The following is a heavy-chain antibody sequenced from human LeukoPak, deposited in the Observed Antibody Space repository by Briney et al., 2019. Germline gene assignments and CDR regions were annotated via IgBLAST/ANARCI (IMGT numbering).Heavy chain of an antibody. Sequence: SGTLSLTCTVSGGSISSSSYYWGWIRQPPGKGLEWIGSIYYSGSTYYNPSLKSRVTISVDTSKNQFSLKLTSVTAADTAVYYCARAHYGDYGGGAFDFWGQGTVVTVSS. CDR3: ARAHYGDYGGGAFDF. J-gene: IGHJ3*01. V-gene: IGHV4-39*07. D-gene: IGHD4-17*01. CDR2: IYYSGST. CDR1: GGSISSSSYY.